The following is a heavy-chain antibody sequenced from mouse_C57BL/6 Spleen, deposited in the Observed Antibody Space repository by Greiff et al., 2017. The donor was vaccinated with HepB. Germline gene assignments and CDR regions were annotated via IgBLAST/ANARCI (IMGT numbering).Heavy chain of an antibody. J-gene: IGHJ3*01. V-gene: IGHV1-82*01. Sequence: LVESGPELVKPGASVKISCKASGYAFSSSWMNWVKQRPGKGLEWIGRIYPGDGDTNYNGKFKGKATLTADKSSSTAYMQLSSLTSEDSAVYFCARDPIYYSNYGFAYWGQGTLVTVSA. CDR2: IYPGDGDT. CDR1: GYAFSSSW. D-gene: IGHD2-5*01. CDR3: ARDPIYYSNYGFAY.